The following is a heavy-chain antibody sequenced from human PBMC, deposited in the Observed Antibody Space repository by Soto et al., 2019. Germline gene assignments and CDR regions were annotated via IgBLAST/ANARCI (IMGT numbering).Heavy chain of an antibody. CDR1: GFTFSSYS. CDR2: ISSSSSYI. J-gene: IGHJ6*02. D-gene: IGHD2-21*02. V-gene: IGHV3-21*01. CDR3: AREEVVTAQQYYYYGMDV. Sequence: GGSLRLSCAASGFTFSSYSMNWVRQAPGKGLEWVSSISSSSSYIYYADSVKGRFTISRDNAKNSLYLQMNSLRAEDTAVYYCAREEVVTAQQYYYYGMDVWGQGTTVTVSS.